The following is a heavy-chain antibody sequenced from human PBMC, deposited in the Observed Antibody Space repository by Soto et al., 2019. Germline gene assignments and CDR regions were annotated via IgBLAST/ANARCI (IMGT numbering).Heavy chain of an antibody. V-gene: IGHV3-30*18. J-gene: IGHJ4*02. CDR3: AKDRGSYYEGAFDY. CDR2: ISYDGSNK. Sequence: VGSLRLSCAASGFTFSSYGMHWVRQAPGKGLEWVAVISYDGSNKYYADSVKGRFTISRDNSKNTLYLQMNSLRAEDTAVYYCAKDRGSYYEGAFDYWGQRTLVTVSS. D-gene: IGHD1-26*01. CDR1: GFTFSSYG.